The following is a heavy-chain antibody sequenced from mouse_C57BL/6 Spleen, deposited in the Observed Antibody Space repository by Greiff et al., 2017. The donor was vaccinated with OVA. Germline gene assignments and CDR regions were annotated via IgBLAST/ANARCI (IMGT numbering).Heavy chain of an antibody. CDR2: IDPSDSYT. V-gene: IGHV1-50*01. J-gene: IGHJ4*01. Sequence: QVQLQQPGAELVKPGASVKLSCKASGYTFTSYWMQWVKQRPGQGLEWIGEIDPSDSYTNYNQKFKGKATLTVDTSSSTAYMQLSSLTSEDSAVYYCARTGGNYEEVDYWGQGTSVTVSS. CDR3: ARTGGNYEEVDY. D-gene: IGHD2-4*01. CDR1: GYTFTSYW.